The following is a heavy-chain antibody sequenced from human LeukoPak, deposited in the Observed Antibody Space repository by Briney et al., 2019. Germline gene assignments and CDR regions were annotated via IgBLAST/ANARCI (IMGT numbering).Heavy chain of an antibody. CDR1: GFTFSSYS. CDR2: ISSYTTTI. J-gene: IGHJ3*02. CDR3: ARAGEGLLAYSFDI. D-gene: IGHD1-26*01. Sequence: GGSLRLSCAVSGFTFSSYSMNWVRRAPGKGLEWVSYISSYTTTIYYADSVKGRFTISRDNAKNSLYLQMNSLRAEDTAVYYCARAGEGLLAYSFDIWGQGTMVTVSS. V-gene: IGHV3-48*04.